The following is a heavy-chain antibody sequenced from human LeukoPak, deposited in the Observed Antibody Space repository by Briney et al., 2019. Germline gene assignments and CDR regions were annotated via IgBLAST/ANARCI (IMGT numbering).Heavy chain of an antibody. CDR2: IIPIFGTA. CDR3: ARQRRQWLVLLFDY. V-gene: IGHV1-69*05. J-gene: IGHJ4*02. Sequence: ALVKVSCKASGGTFSSYAISWVRQAPGQGLEWMGRIIPIFGTANYAQKFQGRVTMTRDTSTSTVYMELSSLRSEDTAVYYCARQRRQWLVLLFDYWGQGTLVTVSS. D-gene: IGHD6-19*01. CDR1: GGTFSSYA.